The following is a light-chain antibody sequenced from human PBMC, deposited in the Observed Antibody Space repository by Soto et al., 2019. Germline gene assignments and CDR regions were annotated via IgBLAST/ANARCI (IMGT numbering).Light chain of an antibody. Sequence: DIQMTQSPSSLSAFVGDRVTITCRASQGISNYLAWYQQKPGKVPKLLIYAASTLQSGVPSRFSLTISSLEPEDFAVYYCQQRGTWPTLGQGTKVDIK. CDR3: QQRGTWPT. J-gene: IGKJ1*01. V-gene: IGKV1-27*01. CDR2: AAS. CDR1: QGISNY.